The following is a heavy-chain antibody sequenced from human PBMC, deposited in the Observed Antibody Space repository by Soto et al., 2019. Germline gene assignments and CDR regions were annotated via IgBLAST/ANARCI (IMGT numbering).Heavy chain of an antibody. D-gene: IGHD2-8*01. CDR1: GFAFQTYT. CDR3: AKVGVLRTNFRWFDL. CDR2: ITISGNYI. J-gene: IGHJ5*02. Sequence: EGQLVESGGSLVKPGGSLRLSCAASGFAFQTYTMEWLRQPPGKGLEWVSSITISGNYIYYADSVKGRFTISRDNGRNSLYLQMNSLRAEDTAVYYCAKVGVLRTNFRWFDLWGQGTLVTVSS. V-gene: IGHV3-21*01.